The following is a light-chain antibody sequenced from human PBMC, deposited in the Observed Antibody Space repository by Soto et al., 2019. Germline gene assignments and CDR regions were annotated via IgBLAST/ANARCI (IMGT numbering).Light chain of an antibody. CDR1: QDISNY. V-gene: IGKV1-33*01. J-gene: IGKJ2*01. Sequence: DIQMTQSPSSLSASVGDRVTITCQASQDISNYLNWYQQKPGKAPKLLIYDASNLETGVPSRFSGSGSGTDFTFTISSLQPEDIATYYCQQYESYSFGQGTKVEIK. CDR2: DAS. CDR3: QQYESYS.